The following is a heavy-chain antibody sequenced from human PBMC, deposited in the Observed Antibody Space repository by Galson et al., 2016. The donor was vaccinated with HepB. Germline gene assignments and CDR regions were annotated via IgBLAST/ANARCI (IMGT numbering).Heavy chain of an antibody. CDR1: GLSVSFNY. D-gene: IGHD1-1*01. Sequence: SLRLSCAASGLSVSFNYMTWIRQAPGKGLEWVSLIHSDGRTYYADSVKGRFTISRDNSKNTLYLQLDSLRPEDTAVYFCARDKRKYFDYWGQGTLVTVSS. V-gene: IGHV3-66*02. J-gene: IGHJ4*02. CDR2: IHSDGRT. CDR3: ARDKRKYFDY.